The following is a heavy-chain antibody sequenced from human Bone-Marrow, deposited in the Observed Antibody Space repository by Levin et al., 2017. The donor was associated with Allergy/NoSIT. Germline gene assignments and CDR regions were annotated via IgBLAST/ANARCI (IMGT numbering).Heavy chain of an antibody. Sequence: GGSLRLSCKGSGYSFTSYWIGWVRQMPGKGLEWLGIIYPGDSDTRYSPSFQGQVTISADKSISTAYLQWSSLKASDTAMYYCARLSAPPKYCSGGSCYSRYPSAENWFDPWGQGTLVTVSS. J-gene: IGHJ5*02. V-gene: IGHV5-51*01. CDR2: IYPGDSDT. CDR1: GYSFTSYW. CDR3: ARLSAPPKYCSGGSCYSRYPSAENWFDP. D-gene: IGHD2-15*01.